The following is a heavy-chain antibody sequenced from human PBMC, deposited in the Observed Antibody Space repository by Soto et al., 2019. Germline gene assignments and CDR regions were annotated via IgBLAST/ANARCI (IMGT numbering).Heavy chain of an antibody. J-gene: IGHJ4*02. CDR1: GYTFTSYA. D-gene: IGHD3-3*01. V-gene: IGHV1-3*03. CDR3: ARERDWRGYSFFGY. CDR2: INACNGNT. Sequence: ASVKVTCKASGYTFTSYAMHWLRQATGQRLEWMGWINACNGNTKYSQKFQGRVTITRDTSASTAYMELSSLRSEDMVVYYCARERDWRGYSFFGYLGQGTLVTGPS.